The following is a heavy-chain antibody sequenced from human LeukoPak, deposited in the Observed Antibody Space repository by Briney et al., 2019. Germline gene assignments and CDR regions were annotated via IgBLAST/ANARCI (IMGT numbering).Heavy chain of an antibody. CDR2: IYHSGNT. Sequence: MTSETLSLTCAVSGGSLSNGGYSWSWIRQPPGTGLEWIGYIYHSGNTYYNPSLRSRVTISVDWSNNHFSLHLSSVTAADTAVYYCARGFMENWNSPGWFDLWGQGTLVTVSS. D-gene: IGHD1-7*01. J-gene: IGHJ5*02. CDR3: ARGFMENWNSPGWFDL. V-gene: IGHV4-30-2*01. CDR1: GGSLSNGGYS.